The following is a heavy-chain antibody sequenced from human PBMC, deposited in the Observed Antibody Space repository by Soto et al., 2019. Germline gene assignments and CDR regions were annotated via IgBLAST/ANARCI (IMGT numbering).Heavy chain of an antibody. CDR2: ISPGSRYP. CDR3: ARSEGEDRIDMVRGIIREGRYYYYGMDV. D-gene: IGHD3-10*01. J-gene: IGHJ6*02. CDR1: GFTFGDSY. Sequence: QVQLVESGGGLVPPGGSLRLSCAGSGFTFGDSYMSWIRQAPGKGLEWLSYISPGSRYPAYADSVKGRFTISRDNAKRSLYLQMMSLTAEDTAVYYCARSEGEDRIDMVRGIIREGRYYYYGMDVWGQGTTVTVSS. V-gene: IGHV3-11*06.